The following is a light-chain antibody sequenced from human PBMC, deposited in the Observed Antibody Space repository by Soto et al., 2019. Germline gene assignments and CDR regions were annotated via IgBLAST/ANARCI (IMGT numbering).Light chain of an antibody. Sequence: QSVLTQPPSASGTPGQRVTISCSGSSSNIGSNTVNWYQQLPGTAPKLLIYSYNQRPSGVPDRFSDSKSGTSASLAISGLQSEDEADYYWAAWDDRLSGYVCGTGTKLTVL. CDR3: AAWDDRLSGYV. CDR2: SYN. V-gene: IGLV1-44*01. CDR1: SSNIGSNT. J-gene: IGLJ1*01.